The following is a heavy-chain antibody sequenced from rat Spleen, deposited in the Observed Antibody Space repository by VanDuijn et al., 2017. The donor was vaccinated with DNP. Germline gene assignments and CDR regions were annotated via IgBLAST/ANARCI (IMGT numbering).Heavy chain of an antibody. CDR3: ARYNSGYYAMDA. CDR1: GFTFSNYG. D-gene: IGHD4-3*01. CDR2: NSTGGGNT. V-gene: IGHV5S13*01. Sequence: EVQLVEPGGGLVQPGRSLKLSCAASGFTFSNYGMAWVRQAPTKGLEGVASNSTGGGNTYYRDSVKGRFTISRDNAKNTQYLQMDSLRSEDTANYYCARYNSGYYAMDAWGQGTAVTVSS. J-gene: IGHJ4*01.